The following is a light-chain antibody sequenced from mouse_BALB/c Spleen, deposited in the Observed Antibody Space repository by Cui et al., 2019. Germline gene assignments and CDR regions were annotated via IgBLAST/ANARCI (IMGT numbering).Light chain of an antibody. CDR2: GAS. CDR3: QNDHSYPLT. J-gene: IGKJ5*01. Sequence: DIVMTQSPSSRSVSAGEKVTMRCKSRQSLLNSGNQKNYLAWYQQKPGQPPKLLIYGASTRESGVPDRFTGSGSGTDFTLTISSVQAEDLAVYYCQNDHSYPLTFGAGTKLELK. CDR1: QSLLNSGNQKNY. V-gene: IGKV8-28*01.